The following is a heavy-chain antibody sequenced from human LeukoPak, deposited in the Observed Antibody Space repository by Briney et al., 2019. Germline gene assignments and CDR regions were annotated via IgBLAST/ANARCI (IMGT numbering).Heavy chain of an antibody. D-gene: IGHD5-18*01. CDR3: ASGYSYGHFDY. Sequence: TSETLSLTCAVYGGSFSGYYWSWIRQPPGKGLEWIGYIYYSGSTSYNPSLKSRVTISVDTSKNQFSLKLSSVTAADTAVFYCASGYSYGHFDYWGQGTLVTVSS. J-gene: IGHJ4*02. CDR2: IYYSGST. V-gene: IGHV4-59*08. CDR1: GGSFSGYY.